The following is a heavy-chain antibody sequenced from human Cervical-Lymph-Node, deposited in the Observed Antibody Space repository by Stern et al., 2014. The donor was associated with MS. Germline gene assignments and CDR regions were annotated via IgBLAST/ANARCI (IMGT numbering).Heavy chain of an antibody. CDR2: ITTRGDK. D-gene: IGHD6-19*01. V-gene: IGHV3-13*01. Sequence: VQLGASGGGLVQPGSSLRLSCAASGFTFSNYDMHWVRQVTGKGLEWVSAITTRGDKTYSVSVNGRFNISRENAKNSLYLQMNSLTVGDTAVYYCARVAVVGMCDYWGPGTLVTVSS. J-gene: IGHJ4*02. CDR3: ARVAVVGMCDY. CDR1: GFTFSNYD.